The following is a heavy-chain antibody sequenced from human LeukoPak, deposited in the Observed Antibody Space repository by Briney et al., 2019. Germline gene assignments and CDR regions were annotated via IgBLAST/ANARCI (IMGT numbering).Heavy chain of an antibody. D-gene: IGHD4-17*01. CDR1: GFTFSSYG. J-gene: IGHJ4*02. Sequence: PGGSLRPSCAASGFTFSSYGMHWVRQAPGKGLEWVAVISYDGSNKYYADSVKGRFTISRDNSKNTLYLQMNSLRAEDTAVYYCARVDYGDYAGEDYWGQGTLVTVSS. V-gene: IGHV3-30*03. CDR3: ARVDYGDYAGEDY. CDR2: ISYDGSNK.